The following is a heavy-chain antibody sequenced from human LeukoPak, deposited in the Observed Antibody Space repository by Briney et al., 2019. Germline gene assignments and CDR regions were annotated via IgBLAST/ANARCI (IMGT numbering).Heavy chain of an antibody. D-gene: IGHD3-3*01. V-gene: IGHV4-31*03. CDR3: ARDVLSVKWLLSRGAFDI. CDR1: GGSISSGGYY. Sequence: NPSETLSLTCTVSGGSISSGGYYWSWIRQHPGKGLEWIGYIYYSGSTYYNPSLKSRVTISVDTSKNQFSLELSSVTAADTAVYYCARDVLSVKWLLSRGAFDIWGQGTMVTVSS. CDR2: IYYSGST. J-gene: IGHJ3*02.